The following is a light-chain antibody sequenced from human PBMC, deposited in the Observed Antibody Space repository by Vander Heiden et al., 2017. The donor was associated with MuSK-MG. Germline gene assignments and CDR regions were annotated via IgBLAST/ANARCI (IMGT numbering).Light chain of an antibody. Sequence: IQLTPAPSSVSASVGDRVNITCRASQVISSYLARYQQNTGKASKLLIHAASTLQRGVPSRFSGSVSGTDFTLTISRLQPEDFATYYCQQFNSHLPFGGGTKVEIK. V-gene: IGKV1-9*01. CDR1: QVISSY. CDR3: QQFNSHLP. CDR2: AAS. J-gene: IGKJ4*01.